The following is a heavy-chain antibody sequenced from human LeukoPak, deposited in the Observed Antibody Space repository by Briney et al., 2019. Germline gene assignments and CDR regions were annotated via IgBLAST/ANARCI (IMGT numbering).Heavy chain of an antibody. CDR2: VDPEDGET. V-gene: IGHV1-69-2*01. CDR3: ATAYYYDSSGPLDH. J-gene: IGHJ4*02. Sequence: ASVKISCKVSGYTFTDYYMHWVQQAPGKGLEWMGLVDPEDGETIYAEKFQGRVTITADTSTDTAYMELSSLRSEDTAVYYCATAYYYDSSGPLDHWGQGTLVTVSS. D-gene: IGHD3-22*01. CDR1: GYTFTDYY.